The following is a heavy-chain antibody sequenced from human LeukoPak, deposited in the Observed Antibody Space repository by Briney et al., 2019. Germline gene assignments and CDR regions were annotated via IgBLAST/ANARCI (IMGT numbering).Heavy chain of an antibody. D-gene: IGHD2-21*02. J-gene: IGHJ4*02. CDR1: GASISSSSYY. Sequence: SETLSLTCTVSGASISSSSYYWDWLRQPPGKGLEWIGSIFYSGNTYFNPSLKSRVTISVDTSKNQFSLKLSSVTAADTAVYYCARDNGGNSDWGQGTLVTVSS. V-gene: IGHV4-39*07. CDR3: ARDNGGNSD. CDR2: IFYSGNT.